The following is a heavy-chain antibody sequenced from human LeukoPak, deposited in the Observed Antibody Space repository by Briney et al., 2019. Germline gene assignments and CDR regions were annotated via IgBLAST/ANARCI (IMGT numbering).Heavy chain of an antibody. J-gene: IGHJ4*02. CDR2: IIPIYGTT. V-gene: IGHV1-69*13. CDR1: GGTFNTYA. Sequence: SVKVSCKASGGTFNTYAISWVRQAPGQGLQWMGGIIPIYGTTYSPQNFQDRVTITADESTNTVYLELRSPTSEDTAMYYCAKVGDENIRRGELLLRRCYLDYWGQGTLITVSS. CDR3: AKVGDENIRRGELLLRRCYLDY. D-gene: IGHD3-10*01.